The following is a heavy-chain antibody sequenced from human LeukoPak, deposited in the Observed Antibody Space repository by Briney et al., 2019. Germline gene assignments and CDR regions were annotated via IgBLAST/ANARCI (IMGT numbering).Heavy chain of an antibody. J-gene: IGHJ3*02. V-gene: IGHV3-48*04. CDR2: ISSRSSTI. D-gene: IGHD3-22*01. CDR3: AREVYYDSSGRLIDAFDI. Sequence: GGSLRLSCAASGFTFSSYSMNWVRQAPGKGLEWVSYISSRSSTIYYADSVKGRFTISRDNAKNSLYLQMNSLRAEDTAVYYCAREVYYDSSGRLIDAFDIWGQGTMVTVSS. CDR1: GFTFSSYS.